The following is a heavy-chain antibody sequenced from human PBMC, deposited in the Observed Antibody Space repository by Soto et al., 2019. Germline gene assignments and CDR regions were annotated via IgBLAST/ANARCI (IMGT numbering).Heavy chain of an antibody. Sequence: PSETLSLTCTVSGGSISSGDYYWSWIRQPPGKGLEWIGSIYYSGSPYYNPSLKSRVTISVDTSKNQFSLKLSSVTAADTAVYYCASRKSSPYFDYWGRGALVTVSS. V-gene: IGHV4-30-4*01. J-gene: IGHJ4*02. CDR1: GGSISSGDYY. CDR2: IYYSGSP. CDR3: ASRKSSPYFDY. D-gene: IGHD3-10*01.